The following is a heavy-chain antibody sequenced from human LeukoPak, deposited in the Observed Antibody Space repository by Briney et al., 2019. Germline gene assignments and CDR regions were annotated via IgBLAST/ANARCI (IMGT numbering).Heavy chain of an antibody. D-gene: IGHD6-13*01. Sequence: SQTLPLTCTVSGGSISSYYWSWIRQPAGKGLEWIGRIYTTGITDYNPSLKSRVTMSVHTSKNQFSLKLNSVTAADTAVYYCARDKSSSPYNWFDPWGQGTLVTVSS. J-gene: IGHJ5*02. CDR3: ARDKSSSPYNWFDP. V-gene: IGHV4-4*07. CDR1: GGSISSYY. CDR2: IYTTGIT.